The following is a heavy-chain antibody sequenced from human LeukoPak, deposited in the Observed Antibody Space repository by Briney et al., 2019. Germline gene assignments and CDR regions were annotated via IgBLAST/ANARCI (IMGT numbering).Heavy chain of an antibody. CDR3: ARGRTFDN. CDR2: IYDRGST. Sequence: SETLSPTCTVSGGSISSYYWSWIRQPQGKGLEWIGNIYDRGSTKYNPSLKSRVTISVDTSKNQFSLRLSSVTAADTAVYYCARGRTFDNWGQGNLVTVSS. J-gene: IGHJ4*02. CDR1: GGSISSYY. V-gene: IGHV4-59*01.